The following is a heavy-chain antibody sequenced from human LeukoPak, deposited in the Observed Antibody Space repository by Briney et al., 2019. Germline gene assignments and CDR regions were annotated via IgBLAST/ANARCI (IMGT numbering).Heavy chain of an antibody. J-gene: IGHJ4*02. CDR1: GFTFDDYA. CDR2: IRRNSGSI. CDR3: AKDIWHYSKGLGLYY. Sequence: SQTLFCAPSGFTFDDYAMHWVRQAPGKGLEWVSYIRRNSGSIDYADSVKGRFTISRDNAKNSLYLQMNSLRAEDTALYYCAKDIWHYSKGLGLYYWGQGTLVTVSS. V-gene: IGHV3-9*01. D-gene: IGHD4-11*01.